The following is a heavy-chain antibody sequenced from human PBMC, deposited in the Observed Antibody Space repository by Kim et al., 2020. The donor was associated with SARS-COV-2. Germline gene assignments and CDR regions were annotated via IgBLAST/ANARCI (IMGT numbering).Heavy chain of an antibody. Sequence: GESLKISCKGSGYSFTSYWISWVRQMPGKGLEWMGRIDPSDSYTNYSPSFQGHVTISADKSISTAYLQWSSLKASDTAMYYCARQYNSSSWYYYYYGMDVWGQGTTVTVSS. V-gene: IGHV5-10-1*01. J-gene: IGHJ6*02. CDR3: ARQYNSSSWYYYYYGMDV. CDR1: GYSFTSYW. CDR2: IDPSDSYT. D-gene: IGHD6-13*01.